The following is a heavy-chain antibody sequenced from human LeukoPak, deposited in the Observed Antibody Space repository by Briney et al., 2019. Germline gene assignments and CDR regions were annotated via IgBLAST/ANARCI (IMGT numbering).Heavy chain of an antibody. D-gene: IGHD6-13*01. CDR2: IYHSGST. J-gene: IGHJ5*02. V-gene: IGHV4-30-2*01. Sequence: SETLSLTCAVSGGSISSGGYSWSWIRQPPGKGLEWIGYIYHSGSTYYNPSLKSRVTISVDRSKNQFSLKLSSVTAADTAVYYCASQQLVRGYNWFDPWGQGTLVTVSS. CDR3: ASQQLVRGYNWFDP. CDR1: GGSISSGGYS.